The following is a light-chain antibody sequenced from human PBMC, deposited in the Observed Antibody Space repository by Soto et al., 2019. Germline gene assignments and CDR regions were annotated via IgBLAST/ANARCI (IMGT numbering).Light chain of an antibody. CDR2: AAS. CDR1: QSISSY. J-gene: IGKJ1*01. V-gene: IGKV1-39*01. CDR3: QRSYSTPWT. Sequence: DIQMNQSPSSLSASVGDRVTITCRASQSISSYLNWYQQKPGKAPKLLIYAASSLQSGVPSRFRGSGSGTDFTLTISSLQPEDFATYYCQRSYSTPWTFGQGTKVEIK.